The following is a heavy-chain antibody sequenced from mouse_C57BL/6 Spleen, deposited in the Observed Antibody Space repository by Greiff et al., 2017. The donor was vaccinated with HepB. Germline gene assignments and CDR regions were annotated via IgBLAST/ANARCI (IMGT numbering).Heavy chain of an antibody. V-gene: IGHV1-18*01. Sequence: VQLQQSGPELVKPGASVKIPCKASGYTFTDYNMDWVKQSHGKSLEWIGDINPNNGGTIYNQKFTGKATLTVDKYSSTAYMELRSLTSEDTAVYYGARGAYGSSYSYWYFDVWGTGTTVTVSS. CDR3: ARGAYGSSYSYWYFDV. D-gene: IGHD1-1*01. CDR1: GYTFTDYN. J-gene: IGHJ1*03. CDR2: INPNNGGT.